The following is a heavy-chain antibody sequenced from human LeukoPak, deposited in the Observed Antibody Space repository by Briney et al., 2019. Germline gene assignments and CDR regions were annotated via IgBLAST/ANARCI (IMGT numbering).Heavy chain of an antibody. Sequence: PGRSLKLSCAASGFTFSSYGMHWVRQAPGKGLEWAAATWYDGSNKYYVDSVKGRFTISRDNSKNTLYLQMNSLRAEDTAVYYCARDKGSGSSPLGFAFWGQGALVTVSS. CDR1: GFTFSSYG. D-gene: IGHD3-10*01. CDR2: TWYDGSNK. CDR3: ARDKGSGSSPLGFAF. V-gene: IGHV3-33*01. J-gene: IGHJ4*02.